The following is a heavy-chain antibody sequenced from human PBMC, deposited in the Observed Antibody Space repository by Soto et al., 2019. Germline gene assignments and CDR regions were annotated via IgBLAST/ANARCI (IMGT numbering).Heavy chain of an antibody. CDR3: ARELPQRQGRNMDV. D-gene: IGHD1-1*01. J-gene: IGHJ6*02. CDR1: GGSMTSGDQY. V-gene: IGHV4-31*03. Sequence: SETLSLTCTVTGGSMTSGDQYWTWIRLRPGEGLEWFGYINHRGSLYYNPSLKSRVSMSVDTSKNQFSLNLSSVTAADTAVYYCARELPQRQGRNMDVWGQGTTVTAP. CDR2: INHRGSL.